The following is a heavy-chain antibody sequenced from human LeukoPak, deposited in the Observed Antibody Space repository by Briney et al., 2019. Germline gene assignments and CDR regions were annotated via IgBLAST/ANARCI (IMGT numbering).Heavy chain of an antibody. CDR1: GFTFSSYS. CDR3: ARVRGSSGWWEY. V-gene: IGHV3-21*01. D-gene: IGHD6-19*01. J-gene: IGHJ4*02. CDR2: ISSSSSYI. Sequence: PGGSLRLSCAASGFTFSSYSMNWVRQAPGKGLEWVSSISSSSSYIYYADSVKGRFTISRDNAKNSLYLQMNSLRAEDTAVYYCARVRGSSGWWEYWGQGTLVTVSS.